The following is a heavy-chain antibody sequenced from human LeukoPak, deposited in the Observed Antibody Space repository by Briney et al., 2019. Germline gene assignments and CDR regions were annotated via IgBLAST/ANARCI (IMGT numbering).Heavy chain of an antibody. D-gene: IGHD1-26*01. CDR3: ATSARMGDAFDI. Sequence: SETLSLTCSVSGGSISSGSYYWTWLRQPAGKGLEWIGRIYTGGNGNPNYNPSLKSRVTISVDTSKNQFSLKLSSVTAADTAVYYCATSARMGDAFDIWGQGTMVTVSS. CDR1: GGSISSGSYY. CDR2: IYTGGNGNP. J-gene: IGHJ3*02. V-gene: IGHV4-61*02.